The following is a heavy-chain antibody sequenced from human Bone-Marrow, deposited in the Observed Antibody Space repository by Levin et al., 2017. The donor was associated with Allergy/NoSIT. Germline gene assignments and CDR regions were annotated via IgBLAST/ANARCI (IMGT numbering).Heavy chain of an antibody. D-gene: IGHD6-19*01. CDR3: VRCSGWYGACYFDY. CDR1: GFTVSTSY. Sequence: PGGSLRLSCAASGFTVSTSYMNWVRQAPGKELEWVSVIYSDGRTYYADSVKDRFTISRDNSENTLYLQMNSLRAEDTAIYYCVRCSGWYGACYFDYWGQGTLVTVSS. V-gene: IGHV3-66*01. CDR2: IYSDGRT. J-gene: IGHJ4*02.